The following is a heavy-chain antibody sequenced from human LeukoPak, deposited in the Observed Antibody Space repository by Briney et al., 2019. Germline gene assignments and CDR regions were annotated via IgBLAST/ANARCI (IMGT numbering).Heavy chain of an antibody. J-gene: IGHJ3*02. CDR3: AKDYYDSSGYDAFDI. Sequence: GGSLRLSCAASGFTFSSYAMSWVRQAPGKGLEWVSAISGSGGSTYCADSVKGRFTISRDNSKNTLYLQMNSLKAEDTAVYYCAKDYYDSSGYDAFDIWGQGTMVTVSS. CDR1: GFTFSSYA. CDR2: ISGSGGST. V-gene: IGHV3-23*01. D-gene: IGHD3-22*01.